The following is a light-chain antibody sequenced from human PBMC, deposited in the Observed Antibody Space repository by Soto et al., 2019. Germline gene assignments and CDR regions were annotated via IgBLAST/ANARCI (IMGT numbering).Light chain of an antibody. CDR2: RAS. V-gene: IGKV1-5*03. Sequence: DIQMTQSPPTLSASVGDRVTITCRASQSVGTWLAWYQQKPGRAPKLLIYRASDLDIGVPSRFSGAGSGTDFTLTITSLQPEDFATYYCQQYDTYVPWTFGPGTKVEIK. CDR3: QQYDTYVPWT. J-gene: IGKJ1*01. CDR1: QSVGTW.